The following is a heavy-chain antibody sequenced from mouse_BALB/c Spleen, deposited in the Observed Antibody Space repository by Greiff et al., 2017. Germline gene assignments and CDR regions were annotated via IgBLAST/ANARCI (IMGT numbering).Heavy chain of an antibody. CDR3: ARNYRYDVWFAY. V-gene: IGHV1-80*01. CDR1: GYAFSSYW. D-gene: IGHD2-14*01. CDR2: IYPGDGDT. J-gene: IGHJ3*01. Sequence: QVQLQQSGAELVRPGSSVKISCKASGYAFSSYWMNWVKQRPGQGLEWIGQIYPGDGDTNYNGKFKGKATLTADKSSSTAYMQLSSLTSEDSAVYFCARNYRYDVWFAYWGQGTLVTVSA.